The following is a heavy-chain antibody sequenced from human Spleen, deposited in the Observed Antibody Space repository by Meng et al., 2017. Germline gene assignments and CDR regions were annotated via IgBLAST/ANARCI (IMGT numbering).Heavy chain of an antibody. D-gene: IGHD6-13*01. CDR3: ARDEDISAAGKLFGDY. Sequence: ASVKVSCKASGYTFTGYYMHWVRQAPGQGLEWMGIINPSGGSTSYAQKFQGRVTMTRDTSTSTVYMGLSSLRSEDTAVYYCARDEDISAAGKLFGDYWGQGTLVTVSS. V-gene: IGHV1-46*01. CDR1: GYTFTGYY. J-gene: IGHJ4*02. CDR2: INPSGGST.